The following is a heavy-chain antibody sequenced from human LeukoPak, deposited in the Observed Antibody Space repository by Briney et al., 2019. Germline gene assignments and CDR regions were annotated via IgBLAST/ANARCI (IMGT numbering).Heavy chain of an antibody. CDR2: IYTSGST. Sequence: SQTLSLTCTVSGGSISSGSYYWSWIRQPAGKGLEWIGRIYTSGSTNYNPSLKSRVTISVDTSKNQFSLKLSSVTAADTAAYYCAGSYYDFWSGYYYYYMDVWGKGTTVTVSS. J-gene: IGHJ6*03. V-gene: IGHV4-61*02. D-gene: IGHD3-3*01. CDR3: AGSYYDFWSGYYYYYMDV. CDR1: GGSISSGSYY.